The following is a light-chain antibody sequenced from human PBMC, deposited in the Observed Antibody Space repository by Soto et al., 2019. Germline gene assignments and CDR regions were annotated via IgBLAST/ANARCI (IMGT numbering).Light chain of an antibody. J-gene: IGKJ4*02. CDR1: QGISSW. Sequence: DIQMTQSPSSVSASVGDRVTITCRASQGISSWLAWYQQKPGKAPNLLIYAASTLQTGVPSRVSGSGSGTDFTLTISSLQHEDVVTYYCQQADTFPFTVGGGTKVDIK. V-gene: IGKV1-12*01. CDR2: AAS. CDR3: QQADTFPFT.